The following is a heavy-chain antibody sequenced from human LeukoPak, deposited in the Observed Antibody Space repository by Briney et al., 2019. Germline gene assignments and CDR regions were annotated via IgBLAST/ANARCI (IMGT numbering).Heavy chain of an antibody. Sequence: GGSLRLSCAASGFTFSSYNMNWVRQAPGKGLEWVSSVDLRSSNIYYADSVKGRFTISRDNAKNSLYLQMNSLRAEDTAVYYCARGDSFDYWGQGTLVTVSS. V-gene: IGHV3-21*01. CDR1: GFTFSSYN. J-gene: IGHJ4*02. CDR2: VDLRSSNI. CDR3: ARGDSFDY.